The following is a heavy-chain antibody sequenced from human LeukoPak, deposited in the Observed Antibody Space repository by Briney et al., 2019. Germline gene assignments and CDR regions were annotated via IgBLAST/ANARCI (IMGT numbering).Heavy chain of an antibody. CDR3: ARDSRGGYCSGSSCYSWGWYFDL. Sequence: GGSLRLSCAASGFTFSSHGMHWVRQAPGKGLEWVAVVWYTGSEKYYADSVKGRYTISRDNSKSTLYLQMNSLRAEDTAVYYCARDSRGGYCSGSSCYSWGWYFDLWGRGTLVSVTS. J-gene: IGHJ2*01. CDR1: GFTFSSHG. V-gene: IGHV3-33*01. CDR2: VWYTGSEK. D-gene: IGHD2-15*01.